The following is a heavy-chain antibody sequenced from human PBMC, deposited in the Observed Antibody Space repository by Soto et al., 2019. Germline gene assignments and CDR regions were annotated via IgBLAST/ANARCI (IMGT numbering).Heavy chain of an antibody. CDR1: GYTFTSYG. J-gene: IGHJ5*02. CDR2: ISAYNGNT. CDR3: AYCSGGSCYWFDP. Sequence: ASVKVSCKASGYTFTSYGISWVRQAPGQGLEWMGWISAYNGNTNYAQKLQGRVTMTTDTSTSTAYKELRSLRSDDTAVYYCAYCSGGSCYWFDPWGQGTLVTVSS. D-gene: IGHD2-15*01. V-gene: IGHV1-18*01.